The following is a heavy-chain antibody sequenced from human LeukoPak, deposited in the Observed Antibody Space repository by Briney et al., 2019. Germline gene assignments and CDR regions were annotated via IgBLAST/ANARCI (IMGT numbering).Heavy chain of an antibody. CDR3: ARANSLGY. CDR1: GFTFSSYW. Sequence: PGGSLRLSCAASGFTFSSYWMSWVRQTPGKGLEWVANIKHDGSEKYYVDSVKGRFTISRDNAKDSLYPQMNSLRAQDTAVYYCARANSLGYWGQGTLVTVSS. V-gene: IGHV3-7*01. CDR2: IKHDGSEK. D-gene: IGHD2/OR15-2a*01. J-gene: IGHJ4*02.